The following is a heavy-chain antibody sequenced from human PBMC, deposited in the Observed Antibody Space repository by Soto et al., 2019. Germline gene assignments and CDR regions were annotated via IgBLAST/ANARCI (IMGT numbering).Heavy chain of an antibody. D-gene: IGHD3-22*01. J-gene: IGHJ4*02. Sequence: PGGSLRLSCAASGFTFSSYSMNWVRQAPGKGLEWVSYISSSSSTIYYADSVKGRFTISRDNAKNSLYLQMNSLRDEDTAVYYCARDLYYYDSSGYYSFDYWGQGTLVTVSS. CDR1: GFTFSSYS. CDR3: ARDLYYYDSSGYYSFDY. CDR2: ISSSSSTI. V-gene: IGHV3-48*02.